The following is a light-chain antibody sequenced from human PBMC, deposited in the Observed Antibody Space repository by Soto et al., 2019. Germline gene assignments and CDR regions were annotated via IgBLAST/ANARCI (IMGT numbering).Light chain of an antibody. CDR2: GAS. J-gene: IGKJ4*01. V-gene: IGKV3-15*01. CDR1: QSVSNN. Sequence: EIVMTQSPATLSVSPGERATLSCRASQSVSNNLVWYQQNPGQAPRLLIYGASTRVPGIPARFSGSGSGTEFTLTISGLQSEDFAVYYCQQYNDWPPLTFGGGTKVDIK. CDR3: QQYNDWPPLT.